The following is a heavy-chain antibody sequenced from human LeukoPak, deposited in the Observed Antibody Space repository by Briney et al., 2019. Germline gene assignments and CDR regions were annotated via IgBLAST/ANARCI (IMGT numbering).Heavy chain of an antibody. CDR3: ARSPVTTVTTRPFDI. CDR1: GGSISSYY. D-gene: IGHD4-17*01. Sequence: SETLSLTCTVSGGSISSYYWSWIRQPPGKGLEWIGYIYYSGSTNYNPSLKSRVTISVDTSKYQFSLKLSSVTAADTAVYYCARSPVTTVTTRPFDIWGQGTMVTVSS. CDR2: IYYSGST. J-gene: IGHJ3*02. V-gene: IGHV4-59*01.